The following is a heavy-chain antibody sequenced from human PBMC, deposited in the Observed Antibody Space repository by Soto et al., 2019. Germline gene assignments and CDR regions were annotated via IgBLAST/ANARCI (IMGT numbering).Heavy chain of an antibody. CDR3: TREHVVTIFRRGQRGSFDN. V-gene: IGHV3-21*01. Sequence: VQLVQSGAEVKKPGSSVKVSCQTSGGTFTTSTISWVRQAPGKGLEWVAFITSGSDYIYYADSVKGRFTISRDDANNSLFLQISSLRAEDTAVYYCTREHVVTIFRRGQRGSFDNWSQGTLVTVSS. D-gene: IGHD3-9*01. J-gene: IGHJ4*02. CDR1: GGTFTTST. CDR2: ITSGSDYI.